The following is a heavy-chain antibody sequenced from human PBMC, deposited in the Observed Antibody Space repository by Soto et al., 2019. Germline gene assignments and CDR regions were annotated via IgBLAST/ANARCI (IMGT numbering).Heavy chain of an antibody. J-gene: IGHJ4*02. CDR3: VRSMIIVVRLIGLDY. CDR2: ISYDGSNK. V-gene: IGHV3-30-3*01. Sequence: ESGGGVVQPGGSLRLSCGASGFTFRSYAMHWVRQTPGKGLEWVAVISYDGSNKHYADSVKGRFSISRDNSKNMLYLQMDSLSTGDTAVYYCVRSMIIVVRLIGLDYWGQGTLVTVSS. CDR1: GFTFRSYA. D-gene: IGHD3-22*01.